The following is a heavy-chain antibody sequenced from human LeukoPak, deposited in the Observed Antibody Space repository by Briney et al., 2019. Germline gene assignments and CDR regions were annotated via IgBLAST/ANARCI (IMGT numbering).Heavy chain of an antibody. V-gene: IGHV4-59*01. J-gene: IGHJ4*02. Sequence: SETLSLTCTVSGGSISSYYWSWIRQPPGKGLEWIGYIYYSGSTNYNPSLKSRVTISVGTSKNQFSLQLSSVTAADTAIYYCARASSIVAADRDPPNIDYWGQGTLVTVSS. CDR2: IYYSGST. CDR3: ARASSIVAADRDPPNIDY. D-gene: IGHD6-13*01. CDR1: GGSISSYY.